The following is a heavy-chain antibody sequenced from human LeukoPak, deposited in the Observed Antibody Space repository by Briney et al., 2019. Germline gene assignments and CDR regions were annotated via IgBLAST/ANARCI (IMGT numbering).Heavy chain of an antibody. V-gene: IGHV3-30*18. Sequence: GRSLRLSCAASGFTFSSYGMHWVRQAPGKGLEWVALISYDGSNKYYADSVKGRFTISRDNSKNALYLQMNSLRAEDTAVYYCAKDKSGPVTIFGVVIIGPFDYWGQGTLVTVSS. CDR2: ISYDGSNK. CDR3: AKDKSGPVTIFGVVIIGPFDY. CDR1: GFTFSSYG. J-gene: IGHJ4*02. D-gene: IGHD3-3*01.